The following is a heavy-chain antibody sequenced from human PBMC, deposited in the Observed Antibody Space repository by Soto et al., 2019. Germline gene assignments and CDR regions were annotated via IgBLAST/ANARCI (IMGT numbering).Heavy chain of an antibody. CDR1: GGSFSGYY. V-gene: IGHV4-34*01. J-gene: IGHJ6*02. CDR3: ARLTLTVGATYYYYYGMDV. D-gene: IGHD1-26*01. Sequence: SETLSLTCAVYGGSFSGYYWSWIRQPPGKGLEWIGEINHSGSTNYNPSLKSRVTISVDTSKNQFSLKLSSVTVADTAVYYCARLTLTVGATYYYYYGMDVWGQGTTVTVSS. CDR2: INHSGST.